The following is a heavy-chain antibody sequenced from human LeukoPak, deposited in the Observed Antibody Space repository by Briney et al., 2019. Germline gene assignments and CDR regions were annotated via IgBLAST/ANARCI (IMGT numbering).Heavy chain of an antibody. V-gene: IGHV3-7*03. J-gene: IGHJ4*02. CDR2: TNTDGGEK. CDR3: ARGWQWLSFDY. D-gene: IGHD6-19*01. CDR1: GFTFSNYW. Sequence: GGSLRLSCAASGFTFSNYWMNWVRQAPGKGLEWVANTNTDGGEKYYVDSVKGRFTISRDNAKNSLYLQMNSLRAEDTALYYCARGWQWLSFDYWGQGTLVTVSS.